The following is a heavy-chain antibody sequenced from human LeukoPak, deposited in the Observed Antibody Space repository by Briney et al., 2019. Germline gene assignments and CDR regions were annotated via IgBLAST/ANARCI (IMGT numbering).Heavy chain of an antibody. CDR3: AREGDSSTSYYYYYYMDV. CDR2: ISSNGGST. J-gene: IGHJ6*03. D-gene: IGHD2-2*01. CDR1: GFTFSSYA. Sequence: PGGSLRLSCAASGFTFSSYAMHWVRQAPGKGLEYVSAISSNGGSTYYANSVKGRFTISRDNSKNTLYLQMGSLRAEDMAVYYCAREGDSSTSYYYYYYMDVWGKGTTVTVSS. V-gene: IGHV3-64*01.